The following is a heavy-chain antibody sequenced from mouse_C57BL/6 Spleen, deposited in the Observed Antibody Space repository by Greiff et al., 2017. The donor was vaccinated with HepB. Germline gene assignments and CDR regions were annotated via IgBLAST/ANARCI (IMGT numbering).Heavy chain of an antibody. D-gene: IGHD3-2*02. V-gene: IGHV1-82*01. J-gene: IGHJ2*01. CDR2: IYPGDGDT. CDR3: ALDSSGLYFDY. Sequence: QVQLQQSGPELVKPGASVKISCKASGYAFSSSWMNWVKQRPGKGLEWIGRIYPGDGDTNYNGKFKGKATLTADKSSSTAYRQLSSLTSEDSAVYFCALDSSGLYFDYWGQGTTLTVSS. CDR1: GYAFSSSW.